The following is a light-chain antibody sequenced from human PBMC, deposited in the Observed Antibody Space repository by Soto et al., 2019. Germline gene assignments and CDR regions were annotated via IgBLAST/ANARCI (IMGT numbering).Light chain of an antibody. Sequence: EIVLTQSPATLSLSPGERATLSCRASQSVSRYLAWYQQKPGRAPRLLIYGASNRATGIPARFSGSGSGTDFTLTISSLEPEDFAVYYCQQRSSWPRLTFGGGTRVDI. CDR2: GAS. V-gene: IGKV3-11*01. CDR1: QSVSRY. J-gene: IGKJ4*01. CDR3: QQRSSWPRLT.